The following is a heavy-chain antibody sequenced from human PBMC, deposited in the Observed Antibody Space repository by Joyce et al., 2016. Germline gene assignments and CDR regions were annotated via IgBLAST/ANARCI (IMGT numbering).Heavy chain of an antibody. V-gene: IGHV3-48*02. J-gene: IGHJ4*02. Sequence: EAQLVESGGGLVQPGGSLRFSCTASEFSFSNYSMKWFRQSAGKGLESISYINNSSSLIYYADSVKGRFTVSRDNAKNSLYLQMNSLRDEDAAVYYCARGFGGAVAPYWGQGTLVTVSS. D-gene: IGHD3-10*01. CDR1: EFSFSNYS. CDR2: INNSSSLI. CDR3: ARGFGGAVAPY.